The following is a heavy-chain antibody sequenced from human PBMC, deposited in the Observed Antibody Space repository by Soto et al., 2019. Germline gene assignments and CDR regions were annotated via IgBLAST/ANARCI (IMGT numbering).Heavy chain of an antibody. Sequence: SETLSLTCTVSGGSISSYYWSWIRQPPGKGLEWIGYFYYSGSTNYNPSLMSRVTISVDTSKNQFSLKLSSVTASDTAVYYCARGNSVLLWFGTPPLDGMDVWGQGTTVTVSS. J-gene: IGHJ6*02. V-gene: IGHV4-59*08. D-gene: IGHD3-10*01. CDR2: FYYSGST. CDR1: GGSISSYY. CDR3: ARGNSVLLWFGTPPLDGMDV.